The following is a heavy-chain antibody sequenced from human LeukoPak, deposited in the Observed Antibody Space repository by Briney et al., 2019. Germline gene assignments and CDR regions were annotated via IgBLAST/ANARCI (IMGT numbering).Heavy chain of an antibody. CDR1: GFTFSSYA. CDR3: AKDARPPYCGGDCYSGFDY. V-gene: IGHV3-23*01. D-gene: IGHD2-21*01. J-gene: IGHJ4*02. Sequence: GGSLRLSCAASGFTFSSYAMSWVRQAPGKGLEWASAISGSGGSTYYADSVKGRSTISRDNSKNTLYLQMNSLRAEDTAVYYCAKDARPPYCGGDCYSGFDYWGQGTLVTVSS. CDR2: ISGSGGST.